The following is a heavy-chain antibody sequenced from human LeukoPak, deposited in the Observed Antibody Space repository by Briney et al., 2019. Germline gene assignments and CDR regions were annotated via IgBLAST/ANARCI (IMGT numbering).Heavy chain of an antibody. D-gene: IGHD6-13*01. CDR2: IKSDGSST. Sequence: GGSLRLSCAASGFTFSSYWMPWVRQAPGKGLVWVSRIKSDGSSTNYADSVKGRFTISRDNAKNTLYLQMNSVRAEDTAVYYCAILAAAGTLHIWGQGTLVTVSS. CDR1: GFTFSSYW. V-gene: IGHV3-74*01. CDR3: AILAAAGTLHI. J-gene: IGHJ3*02.